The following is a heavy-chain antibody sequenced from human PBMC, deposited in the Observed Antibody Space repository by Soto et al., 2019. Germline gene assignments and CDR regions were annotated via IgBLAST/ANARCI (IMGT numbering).Heavy chain of an antibody. D-gene: IGHD3-22*01. Sequence: QVQLVESGGGVVQPGRSLRLSCAASGFTFSSYAMHWVRQAPGKGLEWVAVISYDGSNKYYADSVKGRFTISRDNSKNTLYLQMNSLRAEDTAVYYCARLEFRSDSSGQDYWGQGTLVTVSS. CDR1: GFTFSSYA. CDR3: ARLEFRSDSSGQDY. J-gene: IGHJ4*02. CDR2: ISYDGSNK. V-gene: IGHV3-30-3*01.